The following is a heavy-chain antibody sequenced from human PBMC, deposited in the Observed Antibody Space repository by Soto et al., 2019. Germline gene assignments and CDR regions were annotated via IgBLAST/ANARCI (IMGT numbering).Heavy chain of an antibody. CDR1: GFTFSSYG. V-gene: IGHV3-23*01. CDR3: AKDRRAGGNYGFYSDC. D-gene: IGHD1-7*01. Sequence: EVQLLESGGGLVQPGGSLRLSGAASGFTFSSYGMTWVRQAPGKGLEWVSFSSATGAGTYYADSVKGRFTISRDNSKNTLYLQMTSLRADDTAVYYCAKDRRAGGNYGFYSDCWGQGALVIVSS. CDR2: SSATGAGT. J-gene: IGHJ4*02.